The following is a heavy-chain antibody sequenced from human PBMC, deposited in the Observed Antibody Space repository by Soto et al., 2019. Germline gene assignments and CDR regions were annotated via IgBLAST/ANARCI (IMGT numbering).Heavy chain of an antibody. CDR3: ATLPPRIVVTILPLPS. CDR2: VYHTGST. V-gene: IGHV4-4*02. J-gene: IGHJ4*02. D-gene: IGHD2-21*01. CDR1: GDSISSTHW. Sequence: QVQLRQSGPRLARPSGTLSLTCVVSGDSISSTHWWTWVRQTPGTGLEWIGEVYHTGSTKYNPSLQNRVTISLDKSNYHFSLNLKSLTAAHTAVYYCATLPPRIVVTILPLPSWGQGTQVTVSS.